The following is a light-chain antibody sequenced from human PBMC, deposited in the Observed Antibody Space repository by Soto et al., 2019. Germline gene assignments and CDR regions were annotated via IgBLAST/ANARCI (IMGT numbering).Light chain of an antibody. Sequence: QLVLTQPLSVSASPGQRVTISCSGGSSNIGSNTVAWYQHLPGTAPPRLIFTAGQRPSGVPGRFSGSKSGTSASLAISGLQSEDEGDYYGSAWDNSLNGYVFGPGTKVTVL. CDR2: TAG. CDR1: SSNIGSNT. V-gene: IGLV1-44*01. J-gene: IGLJ1*01. CDR3: SAWDNSLNGYV.